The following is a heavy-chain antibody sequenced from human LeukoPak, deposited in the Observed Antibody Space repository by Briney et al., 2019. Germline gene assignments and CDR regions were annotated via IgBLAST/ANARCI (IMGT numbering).Heavy chain of an antibody. D-gene: IGHD6-19*01. CDR1: GYTFTSYD. V-gene: IGHV1-8*01. CDR2: MNPNSGDT. CDR3: ARGTRRSSGWFGPY. J-gene: IGHJ4*02. Sequence: ASVKVSCKASGYTFTSYDINWVRQATGQGLEWMGWMNPNSGDTGYAQKLQGRVTMTRNTSISTAYMELSSLRSEDTAVYYCARGTRRSSGWFGPYWGQGTLVTVSS.